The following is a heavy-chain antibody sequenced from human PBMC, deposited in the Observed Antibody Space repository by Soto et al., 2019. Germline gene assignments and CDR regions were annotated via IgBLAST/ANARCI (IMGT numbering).Heavy chain of an antibody. V-gene: IGHV3-15*01. J-gene: IGHJ6*02. Sequence: LRLSCAASGFTFSDAWMSWVRQAPGKGLEWVGLIKKKTDGGTTDYAAPVKGRFTISRDDSKNTVYLQMSSLKTEDTAVYYCARAGLGFWSGYGAMDVWGQGTTVTVSS. CDR1: GFTFSDAW. CDR2: IKKKTDGGTT. D-gene: IGHD3-3*01. CDR3: ARAGLGFWSGYGAMDV.